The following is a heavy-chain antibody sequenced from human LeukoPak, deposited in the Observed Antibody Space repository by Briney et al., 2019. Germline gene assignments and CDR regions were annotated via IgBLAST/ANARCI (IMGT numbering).Heavy chain of an antibody. CDR2: NNANSGGT. Sequence: ASVKVSCKASGYSFTVYYMHWGRHAPGQGLEWGVWNNANSGGTNYAQKIMGRITTTTDTSISTTYMDLSRLISDDTAVYYCARGRQWLVGGDWFDPWGQGTLVTVSS. D-gene: IGHD6-19*01. V-gene: IGHV1-2*02. J-gene: IGHJ5*02. CDR1: GYSFTVYY. CDR3: ARGRQWLVGGDWFDP.